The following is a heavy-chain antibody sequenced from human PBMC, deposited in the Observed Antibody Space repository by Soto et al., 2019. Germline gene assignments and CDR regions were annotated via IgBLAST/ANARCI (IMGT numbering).Heavy chain of an antibody. J-gene: IGHJ5*02. CDR2: LSFNWGT. CDR1: VYSTFNSY. Sequence: SWTXSLTGTGSVYSTFNSYLGVIRQAPGKGPEWLGYLSFNWGTNHNPSLQGRATMSVDTAQNQVSLNLNSVTAEDTAVYYSERGHSWNLVDLWGQGILVTVSS. D-gene: IGHD1-26*01. V-gene: IGHV4-59*01. CDR3: ERGHSWNLVDL.